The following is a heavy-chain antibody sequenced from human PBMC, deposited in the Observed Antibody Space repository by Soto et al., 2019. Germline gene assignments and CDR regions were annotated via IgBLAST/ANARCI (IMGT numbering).Heavy chain of an antibody. V-gene: IGHV1-69*06. CDR1: GAGDTFSNYG. Sequence: QVHLVQSGAEVKSPGSAVKVSCKVSGAGDTFSNYGLNWMRQAPGQGLEWMGGTIPAFGTANYAQKFQGRVTITADTSPTTAYMELSSLRSDDTAVYYCWRHDKTALPPLDSWGQGTLVSV. CDR2: TIPAFGTA. D-gene: IGHD1-1*01. CDR3: WRHDKTALPPLDS. J-gene: IGHJ4*02.